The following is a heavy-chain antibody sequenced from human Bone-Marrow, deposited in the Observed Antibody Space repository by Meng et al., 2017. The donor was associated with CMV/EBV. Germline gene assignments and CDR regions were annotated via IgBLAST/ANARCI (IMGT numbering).Heavy chain of an antibody. CDR2: INPNSGGT. Sequence: ASVKVSCKASGYTFTGYYMHWVRQAPGQGLEWMGWINPNSGGTNYAQKFQGRVTMTRDTSISTAYMELSRLRSDDTAVYYCARDRYGSSAHYYYYYGMDVWGQGTTVTVSS. CDR1: GYTFTGYY. J-gene: IGHJ6*02. D-gene: IGHD6-6*01. CDR3: ARDRYGSSAHYYYYYGMDV. V-gene: IGHV1-2*02.